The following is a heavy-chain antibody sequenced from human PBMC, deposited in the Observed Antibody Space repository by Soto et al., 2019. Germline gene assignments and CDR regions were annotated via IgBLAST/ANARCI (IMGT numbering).Heavy chain of an antibody. CDR1: GYSFTSYG. Sequence: ASVKVSCKASGYSFTSYGIGWVRQAPGQGLEWMGWINAYSGNTYYVKKFQDRVTMTTDTFTRTAYMELRDLRSDDTAVYYCPRDIRQWVERLGREYWGQGTRVTVAS. J-gene: IGHJ4*02. V-gene: IGHV1-18*01. D-gene: IGHD6-19*01. CDR2: INAYSGNT. CDR3: PRDIRQWVERLGREY.